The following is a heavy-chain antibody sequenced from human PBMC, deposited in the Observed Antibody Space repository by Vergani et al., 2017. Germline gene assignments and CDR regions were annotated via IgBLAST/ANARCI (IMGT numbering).Heavy chain of an antibody. Sequence: QVQLVQSGAEVKKPGASVKVSCKASESTFSDYNIHWVRQAPGQGLQWMGWISPKTGDTDYLQRFQDRVTMTRHASTKTVYLKMTRLTSDDTAIYYCAHSWNFGRRDWFDSWGPGTLVTVSS. CDR1: ESTFSDYN. CDR3: AHSWNFGRRDWFDS. D-gene: IGHD1-26*01. V-gene: IGHV1-2*02. J-gene: IGHJ5*01. CDR2: ISPKTGDT.